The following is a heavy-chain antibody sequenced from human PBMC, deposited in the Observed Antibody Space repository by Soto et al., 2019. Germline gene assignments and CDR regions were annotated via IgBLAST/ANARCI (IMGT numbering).Heavy chain of an antibody. CDR1: GYTFTSYG. Sequence: QVQLVQSGAEVKKPGASVKVSCKASGYTFTSYGISWVRQAPGQGLEWMGWISAYNGNTNYAQKLQGRVTMTTDTSTSTGYMELRSLRSDDTAVYYCARDLRQWLASRCLDYWGQGTLVTVSS. CDR2: ISAYNGNT. J-gene: IGHJ4*02. CDR3: ARDLRQWLASRCLDY. V-gene: IGHV1-18*01. D-gene: IGHD6-19*01.